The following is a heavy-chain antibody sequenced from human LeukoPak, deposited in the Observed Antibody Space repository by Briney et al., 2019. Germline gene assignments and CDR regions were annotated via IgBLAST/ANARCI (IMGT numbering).Heavy chain of an antibody. CDR2: INSDGSRT. V-gene: IGHV3-74*01. CDR1: GFTFSSYW. D-gene: IGHD6-19*01. J-gene: IGHJ4*02. CDR3: ARDVQAGPGY. Sequence: GGSLRLSCAASGFTFSSYWMHWVRQAPGKGLVWVSRINSDGSRTTYSDSVKGRFTISRDNAKNTLHLQMNSLRAEDTAVYYCARDVQAGPGYWGQGTLVTVSS.